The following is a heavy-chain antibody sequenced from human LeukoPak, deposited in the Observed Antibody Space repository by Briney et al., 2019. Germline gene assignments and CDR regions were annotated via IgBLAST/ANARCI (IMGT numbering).Heavy chain of an antibody. CDR2: ISGSGGTI. V-gene: IGHV3-23*01. CDR1: PFTFNTYG. CDR3: AKAGPYYFDF. J-gene: IGHJ4*02. Sequence: GGSLRLSWAAAPFTFNTYGMTWVRQAPGKGLEWVSAISGSGGTIFYADSVKGRFSISRDNSENTLYLQMDSLRADDTALYYCAKAGPYYFDFWGQGTLVTVSS.